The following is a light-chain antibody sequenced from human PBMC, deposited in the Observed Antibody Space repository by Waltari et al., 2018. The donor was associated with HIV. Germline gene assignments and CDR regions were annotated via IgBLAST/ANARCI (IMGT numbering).Light chain of an antibody. Sequence: QSVLTQPPSVSAAPGQKVTISCSGSGSNKGKHYVYWYQQVPGTAPKILIYDNNKRPSGILDRFSGSKSGTSATLGITGLQTGDEADYYCGTWDSSLSAVVFGGGTKLTVL. CDR2: DNN. CDR3: GTWDSSLSAVV. J-gene: IGLJ2*01. CDR1: GSNKGKHY. V-gene: IGLV1-51*01.